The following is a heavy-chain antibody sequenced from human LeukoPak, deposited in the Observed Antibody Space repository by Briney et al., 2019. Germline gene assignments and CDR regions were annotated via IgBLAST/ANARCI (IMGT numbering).Heavy chain of an antibody. D-gene: IGHD6-13*01. CDR1: GGSISSRPYS. J-gene: IGHJ4*02. CDR3: ARLVVSSWYHEVLRGRDY. Sequence: TSETLSLTCTVSGGSISSRPYSWGWIRQPPGKGLEWLGSFYYSGNTYYKPSLKSRVTISVDTSKNQFSLRLSSVTAADTAVYYCARLVVSSWYHEVLRGRDYWGQGTLVTVSS. CDR2: FYYSGNT. V-gene: IGHV4-39*01.